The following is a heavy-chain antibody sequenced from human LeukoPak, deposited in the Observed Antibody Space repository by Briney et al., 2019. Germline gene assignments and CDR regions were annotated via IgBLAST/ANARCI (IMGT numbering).Heavy chain of an antibody. Sequence: PSETLSLTCAVYGGSFSGYYWSWIRQPPGKGLEWIGEINHSGSTNYNPSLKSRVTISVDTSKNPFSLKLSSVTAADTAVYYCARGAGWTGTGFDYWGQGTLVTVSS. CDR2: INHSGST. CDR3: ARGAGWTGTGFDY. CDR1: GGSFSGYY. J-gene: IGHJ4*02. V-gene: IGHV4-34*01. D-gene: IGHD1-1*01.